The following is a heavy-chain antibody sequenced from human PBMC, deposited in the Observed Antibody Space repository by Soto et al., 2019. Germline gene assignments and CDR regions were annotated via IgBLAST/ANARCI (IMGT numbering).Heavy chain of an antibody. CDR3: ARGDFWSGYRDFDY. V-gene: IGHV3-48*01. Sequence: GGSLRLSCAASGFTFSSYSMNWVRQAPGKGLEWVSYISSSSSTIYYADSVKGRFTISRDNAKNSLYLQMNSLRAEDTAVYYCARGDFWSGYRDFDYWGQGTLVTVSS. D-gene: IGHD3-3*01. CDR1: GFTFSSYS. CDR2: ISSSSSTI. J-gene: IGHJ4*02.